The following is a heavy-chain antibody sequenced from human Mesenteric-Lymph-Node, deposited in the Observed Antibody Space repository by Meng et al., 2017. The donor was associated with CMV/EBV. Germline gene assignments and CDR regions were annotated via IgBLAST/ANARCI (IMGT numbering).Heavy chain of an antibody. D-gene: IGHD3-16*02. J-gene: IGHJ5*02. V-gene: IGHV3-19*01. Sequence: GESLKISCAASGFTFSNSDMNWVRQAPGKGLEWVSGVSWNGSRTHYADSVKGRFIISRDNSRNFPYQQMNSLRPEDMAVYYCGGYDYVWGSYHSADWFDPWGQGTLVTVSS. CDR1: GFTFSNSD. CDR3: GGYDYVWGSYHSADWFDP. CDR2: VSWNGSRT.